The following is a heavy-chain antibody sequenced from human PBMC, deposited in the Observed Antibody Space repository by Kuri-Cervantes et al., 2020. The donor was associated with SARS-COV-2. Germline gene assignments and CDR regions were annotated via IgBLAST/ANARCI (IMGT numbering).Heavy chain of an antibody. CDR2: ISSSGSTI. Sequence: AETLSLTCAASGFTFSDYYMSWIRQAPGKGLEWVSDISSSGSTIYDADSVKGRFTISRDNAKNPLYLQMNSLRAEDTAVYYCARRNRNYDFCSGYDYWGQGTLVTVSS. CDR1: GFTFSDYY. D-gene: IGHD3-3*01. CDR3: ARRNRNYDFCSGYDY. J-gene: IGHJ4*02. V-gene: IGHV3-11*04.